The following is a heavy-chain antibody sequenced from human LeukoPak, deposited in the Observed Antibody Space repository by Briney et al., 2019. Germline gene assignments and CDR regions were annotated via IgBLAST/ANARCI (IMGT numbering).Heavy chain of an antibody. J-gene: IGHJ4*01. CDR2: IYPGDPET. CDR1: GYSFTSYW. D-gene: IGHD6-6*01. V-gene: IGHV5-51*01. Sequence: GESLKISCKGSGYSFTSYWIGWVRQMPGKGLEWMGVIYPGDPETRYSPSFQGQVTISADKSTSTAYLQWSSLKASDTAIYYCATTSRYFDHWGHGTLVTVSS. CDR3: ATTSRYFDH.